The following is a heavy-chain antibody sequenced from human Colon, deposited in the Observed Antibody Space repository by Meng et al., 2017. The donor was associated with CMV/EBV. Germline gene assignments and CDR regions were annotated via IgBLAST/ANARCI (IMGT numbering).Heavy chain of an antibody. V-gene: IGHV3-23*03. CDR1: GFTFSSYA. Sequence: GESLKISCAASGFTFSSYAMSWVRQAPGKGLEWVSVIYSGGSSTYYADSVKGRFTISRDNSKNTLYLQMNSLRAEDTAVYYCATTERPGDYYDGSGPLYFYGMDVWGQGITVTVSS. CDR2: IYSGGSST. D-gene: IGHD3-22*01. J-gene: IGHJ6*02. CDR3: ATTERPGDYYDGSGPLYFYGMDV.